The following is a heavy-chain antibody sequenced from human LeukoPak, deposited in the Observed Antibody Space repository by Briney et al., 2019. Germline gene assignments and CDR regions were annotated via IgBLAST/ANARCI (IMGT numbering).Heavy chain of an antibody. J-gene: IGHJ6*02. CDR3: ARGGDIVVVPAALEV. D-gene: IGHD2-2*01. CDR2: INPNSGGT. CDR1: GYTFTSYY. V-gene: IGHV1-2*02. Sequence: ASVKVSCKASGYTFTSYYMHWVRQAPGQGLEWMGWINPNSGGTNYAQKFQGRVTMTRDTSISTAYMELSRLRSDDTAVYYCARGGDIVVVPAALEVWGQGTTVTVSS.